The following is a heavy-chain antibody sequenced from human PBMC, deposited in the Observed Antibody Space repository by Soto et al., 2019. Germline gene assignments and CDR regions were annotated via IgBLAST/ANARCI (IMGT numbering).Heavy chain of an antibody. J-gene: IGHJ4*02. V-gene: IGHV3-30*18. CDR1: GFTFSSYG. D-gene: IGHD3-22*01. CDR3: AQGSDNCGYYQLDY. CDR2: ISHDGTKK. Sequence: QVQLVESGGGVVQPGRSLRLSCAASGFTFSSYGMHWVRQAPGKGLEWMAVISHDGTKKYYVDSVKGRFTISRDNSKNTLSLQMNSMRAEDTALYSCAQGSDNCGYYQLDYWGQGTLVTVSS.